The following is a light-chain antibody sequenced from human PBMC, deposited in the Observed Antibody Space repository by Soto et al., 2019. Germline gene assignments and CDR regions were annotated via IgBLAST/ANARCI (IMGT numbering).Light chain of an antibody. J-gene: IGLJ2*01. CDR1: SGHSSYA. CDR3: QTWGTGTHVV. CDR2: LNSDGSH. V-gene: IGLV4-69*01. Sequence: VVTQPPSASASLGASVRLTCTLSSGHSSYAIAWHQQQPEKGPRYLMKLNSDGSHTKGDGIPDRFSGSSSGAERHLTISSLQSEDEADYYCQTWGTGTHVVFGGGTKLTVL.